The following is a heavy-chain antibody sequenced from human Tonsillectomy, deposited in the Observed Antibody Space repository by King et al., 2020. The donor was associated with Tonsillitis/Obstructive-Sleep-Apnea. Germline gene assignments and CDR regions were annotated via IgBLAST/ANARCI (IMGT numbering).Heavy chain of an antibody. J-gene: IGHJ4*02. CDR2: IYTSGNT. D-gene: IGHD5-18*01. CDR1: GITVSDNY. V-gene: IGHV3-66*01. CDR3: VRGEPYTADFDY. Sequence: VQLVESGGGLVQPGGSLRLSCAAFGITVSDNYMSWVRQAPAKGLEGGSIIYTSGNTYYADSVKGRFPISRDNSKNTVHLQMKGLRAEDTGVYFCVRGEPYTADFDYWGQGTLVTVSS.